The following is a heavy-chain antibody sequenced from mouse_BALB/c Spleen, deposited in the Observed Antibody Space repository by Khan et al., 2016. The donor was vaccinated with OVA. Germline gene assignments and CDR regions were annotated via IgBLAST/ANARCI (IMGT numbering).Heavy chain of an antibody. V-gene: IGHV1-4*01. CDR1: GYTFTSYT. Sequence: VQLQQSGAELARPGASVKMSCKASGYTFTSYTIHWIKLRPGQGLEWIGFINPSNGYTNYNQKFKDKATLTADKSSTTVDMQLSSLTSDDSAVYNGVRDGAYHRNDGWFAYWGQGTLVTVSA. CDR3: VRDGAYHRNDGWFAY. CDR2: INPSNGYT. J-gene: IGHJ3*01. D-gene: IGHD2-14*01.